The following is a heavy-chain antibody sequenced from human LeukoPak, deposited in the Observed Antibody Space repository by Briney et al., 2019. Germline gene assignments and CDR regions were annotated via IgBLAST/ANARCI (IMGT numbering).Heavy chain of an antibody. CDR2: ISYDGSNK. V-gene: IGHV3-30-3*01. CDR1: GFTFSSYA. D-gene: IGHD3-22*01. J-gene: IGHJ4*02. Sequence: PGGSLRLSCAASGFTFSSYAMHWVRQAPGKGLEWVAVISYDGSNKYYADSVKGRFTISRDNSKNTLYLQMNSLRAEDTAVYYCARDPSYYYDSSGYTLDYWGQGTLVTVSS. CDR3: ARDPSYYYDSSGYTLDY.